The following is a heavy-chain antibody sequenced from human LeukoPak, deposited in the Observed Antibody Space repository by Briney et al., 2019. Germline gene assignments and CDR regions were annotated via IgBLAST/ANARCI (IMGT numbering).Heavy chain of an antibody. V-gene: IGHV4-31*03. CDR2: IYYTGST. Sequence: SETLSLTCTVSGGSISSGGYFWSWIRQHPGKDQEWIGYIYYTGSTYYNPSLKSRVAMSLDTSKNQFSLKLSSVTAADTAVYYCARAARGYLYYFDYWGQGTPVTVSS. J-gene: IGHJ4*02. D-gene: IGHD3-22*01. CDR3: ARAARGYLYYFDY. CDR1: GGSISSGGYF.